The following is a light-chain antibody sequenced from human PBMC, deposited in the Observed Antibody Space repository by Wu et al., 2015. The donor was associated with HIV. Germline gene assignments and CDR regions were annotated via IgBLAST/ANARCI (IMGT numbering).Light chain of an antibody. J-gene: IGKJ5*01. Sequence: EIVLTQSPGTLSLSPGERATLSCRASQSVRSDYVAWYQQKLGQAPRLLIHGASSRATDIPDRFSGTGSGTDFTLTISRLDPEDFAVYFCQQYGSSPITFGPGTRLEVK. V-gene: IGKV3-20*01. CDR1: QSVRSDY. CDR2: GAS. CDR3: QQYGSSPIT.